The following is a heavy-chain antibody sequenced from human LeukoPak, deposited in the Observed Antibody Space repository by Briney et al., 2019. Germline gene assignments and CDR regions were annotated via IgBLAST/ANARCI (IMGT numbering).Heavy chain of an antibody. CDR1: GYTFSNYG. D-gene: IGHD6-19*01. CDR2: TSYNGNT. Sequence: GASVKVSCKASGYTFSNYGISWVRQAPGLGLESMGWTSYNGNTNYAQKFQDRVTMTTDTSTTTAYMELRSLESDDTAVYYCARHSGSGWQALGYWGQGTLVTVSS. J-gene: IGHJ4*02. CDR3: ARHSGSGWQALGY. V-gene: IGHV1-18*04.